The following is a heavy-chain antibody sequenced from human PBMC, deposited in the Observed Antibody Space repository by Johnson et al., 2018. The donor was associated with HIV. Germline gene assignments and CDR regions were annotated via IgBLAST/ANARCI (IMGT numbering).Heavy chain of an antibody. D-gene: IGHD3-22*01. V-gene: IGHV3-13*01. Sequence: VQLVESGGGLVQRGGSLRLSCVASGVTVSNNYMIWVRQAPGKGLEWVSAIGTAGDTYYPGSVKGRFTISRENAKNSLYLQMNSLRAGDTALYYCAKDVGNYWPNAFDIWGQGTTVTVSS. CDR1: GVTVSNNY. CDR3: AKDVGNYWPNAFDI. CDR2: IGTAGDT. J-gene: IGHJ3*02.